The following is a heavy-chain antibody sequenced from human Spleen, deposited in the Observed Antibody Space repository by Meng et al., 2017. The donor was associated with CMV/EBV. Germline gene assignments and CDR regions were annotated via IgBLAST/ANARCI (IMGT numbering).Heavy chain of an antibody. V-gene: IGHV3-48*04. CDR2: ISTGSDTI. CDR3: ARTMVVTESDYYYGLDV. Sequence: GGSLRLSCAASGFIFSSYDMTWVRQAPGKGLEWVSYISTGSDTISYADSVKGRFTISRDNAKNSLYLQMDSLRAEDTAVYYCARTMVVTESDYYYGLDVWGQGTTVTVSS. J-gene: IGHJ6*02. D-gene: IGHD4-23*01. CDR1: GFIFSSYD.